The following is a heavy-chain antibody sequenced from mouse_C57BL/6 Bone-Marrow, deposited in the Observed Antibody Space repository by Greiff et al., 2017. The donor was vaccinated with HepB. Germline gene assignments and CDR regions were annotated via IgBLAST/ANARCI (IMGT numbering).Heavy chain of an antibody. V-gene: IGHV2-9-1*01. D-gene: IGHD3-2*02. CDR2: IWTGGGT. Sequence: VQRVESGPGLVAPSQSLSITCTVSGFSFTSYSISWVRQPPGKGLEWLGVIWTGGGTNYNSAHKSRLSINKDNSKSKVFLKMNSLQTDDTARYYGAKSDRSAYAMDYWGQGTSVTVSS. CDR1: GFSFTSYS. CDR3: AKSDRSAYAMDY. J-gene: IGHJ4*01.